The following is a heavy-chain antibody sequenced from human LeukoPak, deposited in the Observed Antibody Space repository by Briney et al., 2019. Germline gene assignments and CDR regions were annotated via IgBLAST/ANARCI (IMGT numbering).Heavy chain of an antibody. J-gene: IGHJ4*02. CDR1: GITLSNYA. CDR2: ISGSGGGT. V-gene: IGHV3-23*01. CDR3: AKRGVVIRVILVGFHKEAYYFDS. Sequence: GGSLRLSCAVSGITLSNYAMSWVRQAPGKGLEWVAGISGSGGGTHYADSVKGRFTISRDNPKNTLYLQMHNLRAGDTAVYFCAKRGVVIRVILVGFHKEAYYFDSWGQGALVTVSS. D-gene: IGHD3-22*01.